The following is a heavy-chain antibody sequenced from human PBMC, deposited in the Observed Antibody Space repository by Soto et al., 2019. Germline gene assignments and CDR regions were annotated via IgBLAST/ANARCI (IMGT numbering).Heavy chain of an antibody. CDR2: IYYIGST. V-gene: IGHV4-31*03. Sequence: PSETLSLTCTVSGGSISSGGYYWSWIRQHPGKGLEWIGYIYYIGSTYYNPSLKSRVTISVDTSKNQFSLKLSSVTAADTAVYYCARRLYYDSSGFEGGGMDVWGQGTTVTVSS. CDR1: GGSISSGGYY. D-gene: IGHD3-22*01. J-gene: IGHJ6*02. CDR3: ARRLYYDSSGFEGGGMDV.